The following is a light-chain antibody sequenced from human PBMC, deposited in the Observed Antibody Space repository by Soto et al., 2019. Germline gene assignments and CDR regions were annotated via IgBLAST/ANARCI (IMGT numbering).Light chain of an antibody. CDR2: ATS. CDR3: QQYGDYNSPRYS. Sequence: EIVLTQSPGTLSLSPGDRVTLSCRASQSVSSNYLACYKKKPGQAPRLLIYATSARATGIPDRFSGSGSGTDFTLTISRLEPEDFAMYYCQQYGDYNSPRYSFGQGTRLEI. CDR1: QSVSSNY. J-gene: IGKJ2*03. V-gene: IGKV3-20*01.